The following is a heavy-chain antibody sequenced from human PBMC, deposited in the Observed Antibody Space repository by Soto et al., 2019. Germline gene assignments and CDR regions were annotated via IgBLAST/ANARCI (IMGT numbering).Heavy chain of an antibody. CDR1: GFTFSSYA. V-gene: IGHV3-23*01. CDR2: ISGSGDST. J-gene: IGHJ4*02. D-gene: IGHD5-18*01. Sequence: EVQLLESGGGLVQPGGSLRLSCAASGFTFSSYAMSWVRQAPGKGLEWVSAISGSGDSTYDADSVKGRFTISIDNSKNTLYLQMNSLRAEDTAVYYCAKGIYSYGYNSFDYWSQGTLVTVSS. CDR3: AKGIYSYGYNSFDY.